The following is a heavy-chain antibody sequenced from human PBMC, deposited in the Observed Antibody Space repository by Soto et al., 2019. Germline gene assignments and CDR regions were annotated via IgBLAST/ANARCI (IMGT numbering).Heavy chain of an antibody. Sequence: EVQLVESGGGLVQPGGSLRLSCAASGFTFSTYSMDWVRQAPGKGLEWVSYISSSSGSIYYADSVKGRFTISRDNAKNSLYLEMNSLRAEDTAVYYCARGIKYQLLTPYYFDYWGQGTLVTVSS. CDR3: ARGIKYQLLTPYYFDY. V-gene: IGHV3-48*01. J-gene: IGHJ4*02. CDR1: GFTFSTYS. D-gene: IGHD1-20*01. CDR2: ISSSSGSI.